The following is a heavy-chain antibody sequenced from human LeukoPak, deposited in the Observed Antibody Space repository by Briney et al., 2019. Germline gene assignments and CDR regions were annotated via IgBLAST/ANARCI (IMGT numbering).Heavy chain of an antibody. CDR3: ARDPPAAGSFDY. V-gene: IGHV3-30*04. Sequence: PGGSLRLSCAASGFSFSTSTMNWVRQAPGKGLEWVAVISYDGSNKYYADSVKGRFTISRDNSKNTLYLQMNSLRAEDTAVYYCARDPPAAGSFDYWGQGTLVTVSS. CDR2: ISYDGSNK. D-gene: IGHD6-19*01. J-gene: IGHJ4*02. CDR1: GFSFSTST.